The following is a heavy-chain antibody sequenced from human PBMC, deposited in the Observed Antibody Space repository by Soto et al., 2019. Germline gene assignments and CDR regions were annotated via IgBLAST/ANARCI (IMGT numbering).Heavy chain of an antibody. CDR1: GFTIKSHA. J-gene: IGHJ3*01. V-gene: IGHV3-23*01. CDR3: AILGGTYYAFDF. D-gene: IGHD1-26*01. Sequence: EVHLLESGGGLVQPGGSLRLSCAVSGFTIKSHAMGWVRQAPGKGLEWVSAIGPRGRDTYFADSVKGRFTISRDNSENTVSLQMYSLRADDTDVYYCAILGGTYYAFDFWGQGTLVTVS. CDR2: IGPRGRDT.